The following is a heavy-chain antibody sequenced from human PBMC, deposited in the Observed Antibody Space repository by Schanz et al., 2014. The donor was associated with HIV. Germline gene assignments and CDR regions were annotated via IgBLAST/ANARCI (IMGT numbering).Heavy chain of an antibody. CDR1: GFTFNTFV. CDR2: ISGSGIST. D-gene: IGHD3-10*01. V-gene: IGHV3-23*01. CDR3: AKGQRGIVRGDIDY. J-gene: IGHJ4*02. Sequence: EVQLLESGGGLVQPGKFLRLSCAASGFTFNTFVMTWVRQAPGKGLEWVSAISGSGISTYYADSVKGRFTISRDNSKKTVNLQMNSLRAEDTAVYYCAKGQRGIVRGDIDYWGQGTLVTVSS.